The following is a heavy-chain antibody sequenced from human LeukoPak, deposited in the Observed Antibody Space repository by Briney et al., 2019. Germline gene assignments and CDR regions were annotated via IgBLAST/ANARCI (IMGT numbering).Heavy chain of an antibody. J-gene: IGHJ2*01. V-gene: IGHV3-9*01. D-gene: IGHD6-13*01. CDR3: AKDIAAAASLYFDL. Sequence: PGGSLRLSCAASGFTFDDYAMHWVRQAPGKGLEWVSGISWNSGSIGYADSVKGRFTISRDNAKNSLYLQTNSLRAEDTALYYCAKDIAAAASLYFDLWGRGTLVTVSS. CDR1: GFTFDDYA. CDR2: ISWNSGSI.